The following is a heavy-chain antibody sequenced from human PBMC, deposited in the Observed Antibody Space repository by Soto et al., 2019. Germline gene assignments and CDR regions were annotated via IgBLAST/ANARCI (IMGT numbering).Heavy chain of an antibody. V-gene: IGHV2-5*02. CDR1: GFSLSTSGVG. Sequence: QITLKESGPTLVKPTQTLTLTCTFSGFSLSTSGVGVGWIRQPPGKALEWLALIYWDDDKRYSPSLKSRLTIPKDTSKNQVVLTMTNMDPLDTATFYCAHRLLWFDYWGQGTLVTVSS. J-gene: IGHJ5*01. D-gene: IGHD3-10*01. CDR2: IYWDDDK. CDR3: AHRLLWFDY.